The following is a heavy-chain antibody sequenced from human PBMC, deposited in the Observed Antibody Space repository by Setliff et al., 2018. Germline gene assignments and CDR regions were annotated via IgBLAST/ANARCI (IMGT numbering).Heavy chain of an antibody. CDR1: GGSISSSNW. CDR3: ARILGYCSGGSCYVPY. Sequence: PSETLSLTWAVSGGSISSSNWWSWVRQPPGKGLEWIGEIYHSGSTNYNPSLKSRVTISVDKSKNQFSLKLSSVTAADTAVYYCARILGYCSGGSCYVPYWGQGTLVTVS. CDR2: IYHSGST. D-gene: IGHD2-15*01. J-gene: IGHJ4*02. V-gene: IGHV4-4*02.